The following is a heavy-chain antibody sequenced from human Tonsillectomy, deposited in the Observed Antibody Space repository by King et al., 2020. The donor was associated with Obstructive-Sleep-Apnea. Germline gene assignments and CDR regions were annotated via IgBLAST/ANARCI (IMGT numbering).Heavy chain of an antibody. D-gene: IGHD1-26*01. CDR1: GITFSSNG. Sequence: VQLVESGGGVVQPGRSLRLSCAASGITFSSNGMHWVRQAPGKGLEWVAVIWYDGSNKYYADSVKGRFTISRDNSKNTLYLQMNSLRAEDTAVYYCARDFGGLVGATSYYYYGMDVWGQGTTVTGSS. J-gene: IGHJ6*02. CDR3: ARDFGGLVGATSYYYYGMDV. V-gene: IGHV3-33*01. CDR2: IWYDGSNK.